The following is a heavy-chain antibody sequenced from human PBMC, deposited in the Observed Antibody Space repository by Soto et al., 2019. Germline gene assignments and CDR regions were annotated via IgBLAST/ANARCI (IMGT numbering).Heavy chain of an antibody. V-gene: IGHV4-30-4*01. CDR1: GGXINSCGCY. CDR3: AKVPTYYYDRSGYANAFDM. J-gene: IGHJ3*02. D-gene: IGHD3-22*01. CDR2: IYYSGST. Sequence: LCLTCTVSGGXINSCGCYWSWIRPPPGKGLEWIVYIYYSGSTYHNPSLKSRINISSDTSKNQFSLKLSSLTAADTAVYYCAKVPTYYYDRSGYANAFDMWGQGTMVTVSS.